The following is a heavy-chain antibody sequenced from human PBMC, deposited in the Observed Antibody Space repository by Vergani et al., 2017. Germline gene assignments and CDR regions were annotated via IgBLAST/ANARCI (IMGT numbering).Heavy chain of an antibody. CDR3: ARDKVGAKDY. CDR1: GFTFSSYG. J-gene: IGHJ4*02. D-gene: IGHD1-26*01. CDR2: ICYDGSNK. V-gene: IGHV3-33*01. Sequence: QVQLVESGGGVVQPGRSLRLSCAASGFTFSSYGMHWVRQAPGKGLEWVAVICYDGSNKYYADSVKGRFTISRDNSKNTLYLQMNSLRAEDTAVYYCARDKVGAKDYWGQGTLVTVSS.